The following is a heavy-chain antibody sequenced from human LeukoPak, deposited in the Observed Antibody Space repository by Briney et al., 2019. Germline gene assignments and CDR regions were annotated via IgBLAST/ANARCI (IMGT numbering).Heavy chain of an antibody. CDR1: GFTFTSSA. V-gene: IGHV1-58*02. CDR3: AAEFGTAYYYDSSGSDAFDI. D-gene: IGHD3-22*01. CDR2: IVVGSGNT. J-gene: IGHJ3*02. Sequence: ASVKVSCKASGFTFTSSAMQWVRQARGQRLEWIGWIVVGSGNTNYAQKFQERVTITRNMSTSTAYMGLSSLRSEDTAVYYCAAEFGTAYYYDSSGSDAFDIWGQGTMVTVSS.